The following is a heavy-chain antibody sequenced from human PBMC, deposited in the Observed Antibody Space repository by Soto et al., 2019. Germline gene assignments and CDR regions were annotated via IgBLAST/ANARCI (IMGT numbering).Heavy chain of an antibody. CDR2: ISAYNGNT. Sequence: ASVKVSCKASGYTFTSYGISWVRQAPGQGLEWMGWISAYNGNTNYAQKLQGRVTMTTDTSASTAYMELRSLRSDDTAVYYCASHVAKITILGVFIIGAFDIWGKGKMVTVPS. D-gene: IGHD3-3*01. CDR1: GYTFTSYG. CDR3: ASHVAKITILGVFIIGAFDI. V-gene: IGHV1-18*01. J-gene: IGHJ3*02.